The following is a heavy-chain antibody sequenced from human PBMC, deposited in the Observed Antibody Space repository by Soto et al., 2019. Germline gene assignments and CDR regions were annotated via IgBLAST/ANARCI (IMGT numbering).Heavy chain of an antibody. V-gene: IGHV4-30-4*01. D-gene: IGHD3-9*01. Sequence: SETLSLTCTVSGGSISSGDYFWSWIRQSPGKGLEWIGYISSIGSTYYNPSLKSRVSVSRDTYKNQFSLKLSSVTTTDTAVYYCARGLVIRPYYYHGMDVWGQGTTVT. J-gene: IGHJ6*02. CDR2: ISSIGST. CDR1: GGSISSGDYF. CDR3: ARGLVIRPYYYHGMDV.